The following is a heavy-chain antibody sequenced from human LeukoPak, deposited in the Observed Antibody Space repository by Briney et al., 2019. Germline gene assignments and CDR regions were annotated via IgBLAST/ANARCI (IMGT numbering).Heavy chain of an antibody. J-gene: IGHJ5*02. V-gene: IGHV1-2*06. Sequence: GASVKVSCKASGYTFTGYYLHWVRQAPGQGLEWMGRIHPNSGATNTAQKFQGRVTMTRDTSITTAYMELSRLTSDDTAVYYCARVEAVTNSNWLDPWGQGTLVTVSS. CDR3: ARVEAVTNSNWLDP. CDR1: GYTFTGYY. D-gene: IGHD4-17*01. CDR2: IHPNSGAT.